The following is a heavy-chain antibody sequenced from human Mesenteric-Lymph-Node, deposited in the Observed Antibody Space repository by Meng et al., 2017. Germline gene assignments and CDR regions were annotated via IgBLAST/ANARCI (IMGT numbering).Heavy chain of an antibody. V-gene: IGHV5-51*07. CDR3: ARLKNIAAAGVDP. Sequence: GESLKISCKGSGYSFTSYWIGWVHQMPGKGLEWMGIIYPGDSDTRYSPSFQGQVTISADKSISTAYLQWSSLKASDTAMYYCARLKNIAAAGVDPWGQGTLVTVSS. CDR2: IYPGDSDT. CDR1: GYSFTSYW. D-gene: IGHD6-13*01. J-gene: IGHJ5*02.